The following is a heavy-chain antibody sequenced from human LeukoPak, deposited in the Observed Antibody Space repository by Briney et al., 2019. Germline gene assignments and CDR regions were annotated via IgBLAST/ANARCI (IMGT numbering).Heavy chain of an antibody. J-gene: IGHJ4*02. D-gene: IGHD6-13*01. CDR3: ARGYSSSWYLD. V-gene: IGHV3-7*01. Sequence: PGGSLRLSCEASGFTFSNFWMTWVRQAPGKGLEWVANIKQNGSETYYVDSVKGRFTISRDNAKKSLSLQMNSLRADDTAVYYCARGYSSSWYLDWGQGTLVTVSS. CDR1: GFTFSNFW. CDR2: IKQNGSET.